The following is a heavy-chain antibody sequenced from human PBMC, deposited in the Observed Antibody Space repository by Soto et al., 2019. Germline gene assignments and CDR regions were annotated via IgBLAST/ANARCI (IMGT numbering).Heavy chain of an antibody. V-gene: IGHV3-30*18. CDR1: GFTFSTYG. Sequence: QVQLVESGGGVVQPGRSLRLSCAASGFTFSTYGMHWVRQAPGKGLEWVAVISYDGKNKYYAQSVKGLLTMSSDNYKKTLYLQVNRLRVEDMAVYYCAKGQQCSRTCCHFYCYGMDVWCRGTTVAVTS. CDR3: AKGQQCSRTCCHFYCYGMDV. D-gene: IGHD2-2*01. J-gene: IGHJ6*02. CDR2: ISYDGKNK.